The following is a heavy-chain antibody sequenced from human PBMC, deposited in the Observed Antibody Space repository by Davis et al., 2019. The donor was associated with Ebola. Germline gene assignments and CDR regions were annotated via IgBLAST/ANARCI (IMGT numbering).Heavy chain of an antibody. CDR2: ISYDGSNK. J-gene: IGHJ6*02. D-gene: IGHD6-6*01. Sequence: GGSLRLSCAASGFTFSSYGMHWVRQAPGKGLEWVAVISYDGSNKYYADSVKGRFTISRDNSKNTLYLQMNSLRAEDTAVYYCAKDPEYSSSSDLYYYYYGMDVWGQGTTVTVSS. V-gene: IGHV3-30*18. CDR3: AKDPEYSSSSDLYYYYYGMDV. CDR1: GFTFSSYG.